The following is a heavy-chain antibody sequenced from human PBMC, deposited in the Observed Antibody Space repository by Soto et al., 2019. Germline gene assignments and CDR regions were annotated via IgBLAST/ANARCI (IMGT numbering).Heavy chain of an antibody. D-gene: IGHD2-2*01. Sequence: GGSLRLSCAASGFTFSSYAMSWVRQAPGKGLEWVSAISGSGGSTYYADSVRGGFTISRDNSKNTLYLQMNRLRAEDTSVYYCAKEGGGQGLVVHQSYYYYYYMDVWGKGTTVTVSS. CDR3: AKEGGGQGLVVHQSYYYYYYMDV. J-gene: IGHJ6*03. CDR2: ISGSGGST. CDR1: GFTFSSYA. V-gene: IGHV3-23*01.